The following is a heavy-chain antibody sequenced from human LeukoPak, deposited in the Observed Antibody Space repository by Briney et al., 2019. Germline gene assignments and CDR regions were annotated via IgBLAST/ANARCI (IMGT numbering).Heavy chain of an antibody. D-gene: IGHD3-10*01. CDR3: AKDTIINYYGSGSSFDY. CDR2: ITSSGGST. J-gene: IGHJ4*02. CDR1: GFTFNTYG. V-gene: IGHV3-23*01. Sequence: GGSLRLSCAASGFTFNTYGMTWVRQAPGKGLEWVSAITSSGGSTYYGDSVKGRFTISRDNSRNTLYLQMNSLRAEDTAVYYCAKDTIINYYGSGSSFDYWGQGTLVTVSS.